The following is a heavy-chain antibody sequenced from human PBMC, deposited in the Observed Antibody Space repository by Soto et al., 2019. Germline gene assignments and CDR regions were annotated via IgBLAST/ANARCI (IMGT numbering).Heavy chain of an antibody. V-gene: IGHV1-69*13. D-gene: IGHD3-22*01. CDR3: ARCDSSGYYCDY. Sequence: ASVKVSCXASGGTFSSYASSWVRQAPGQGLEWMGGIIPIFGTANYAQKFQGRVTITADESTSTAYMELSSLRSEDTAVYYCARCDSSGYYCDYWGQGTLVTVSS. CDR1: GGTFSSYA. CDR2: IIPIFGTA. J-gene: IGHJ4*02.